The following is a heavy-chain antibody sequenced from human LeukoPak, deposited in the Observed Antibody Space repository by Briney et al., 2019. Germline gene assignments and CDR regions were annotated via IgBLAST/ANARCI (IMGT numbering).Heavy chain of an antibody. CDR1: GFTFSSYA. CDR2: ISYSGNT. V-gene: IGHV3-23*01. D-gene: IGHD4-23*01. Sequence: GGSLRLSCAASGFTFSSYAMSWVRQAPGKGLEWVSTISYSGNTFYADSVKGRFTISRDSSKNTLFLQMNSLRAEDTAIYYCATLGDYGGKPMDFDYWGQGALVTVSS. CDR3: ATLGDYGGKPMDFDY. J-gene: IGHJ4*02.